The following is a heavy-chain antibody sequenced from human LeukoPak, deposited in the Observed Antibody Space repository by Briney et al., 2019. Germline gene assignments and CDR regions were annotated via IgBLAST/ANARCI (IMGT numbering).Heavy chain of an antibody. J-gene: IGHJ4*02. Sequence: ASVKVSCKASGGTFSSYAISWVRQAPGQGLEWMGGIIPIFGTANYAQKFQGRVTITADESTSTAYMELSSLRSEDTAVYYCAREGSIGYYFDYWGQGTLVTASS. CDR2: IIPIFGTA. CDR3: AREGSIGYYFDY. CDR1: GGTFSSYA. D-gene: IGHD2-15*01. V-gene: IGHV1-69*13.